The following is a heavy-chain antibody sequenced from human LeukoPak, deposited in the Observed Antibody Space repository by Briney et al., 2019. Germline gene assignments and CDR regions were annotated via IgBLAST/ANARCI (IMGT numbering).Heavy chain of an antibody. CDR3: TTYYYDSTSDFAY. Sequence: GGSLRLSCAASGFTFSNAWMSWVRQAPGKGLEWVGRIKSKTDGGTTDYAAPVKGRFTISRDDSKNTLYLQMNSLKTEDTALYYCTTYYYDSTSDFAYWGQGALVTVSS. V-gene: IGHV3-15*01. CDR1: GFTFSNAW. CDR2: IKSKTDGGTT. J-gene: IGHJ4*02. D-gene: IGHD3-22*01.